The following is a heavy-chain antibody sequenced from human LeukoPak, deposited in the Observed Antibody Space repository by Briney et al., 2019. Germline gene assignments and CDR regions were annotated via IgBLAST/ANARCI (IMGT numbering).Heavy chain of an antibody. CDR3: ARGPGGRFDS. Sequence: SETLSLTCAVYGGSFSGYYWSWIRQPPGKGLEWIGEINHSGSTNYNPSLKSRVTISVDTSKNQFSLQLNSVTPEDTAVYYCARGPGGRFDSWGQGTLVTVSS. J-gene: IGHJ4*02. V-gene: IGHV4-34*01. D-gene: IGHD3-10*01. CDR1: GGSFSGYY. CDR2: INHSGST.